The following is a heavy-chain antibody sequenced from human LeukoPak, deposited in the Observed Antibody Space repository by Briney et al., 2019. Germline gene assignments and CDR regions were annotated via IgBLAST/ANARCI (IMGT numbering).Heavy chain of an antibody. Sequence: PGGSLRLSCAASGFTFHIYAMNWVRQAPGKGLEWVSAINGGGYGTYYADSVRGRFTIYRDNSKNTLYLQMNSLRAEDTAVYYCAKDTSSSGSYFDYWGQGTLVTVSS. CDR3: AKDTSSSGSYFDY. J-gene: IGHJ4*02. CDR2: INGGGYGT. D-gene: IGHD3-10*01. CDR1: GFTFHIYA. V-gene: IGHV3-23*01.